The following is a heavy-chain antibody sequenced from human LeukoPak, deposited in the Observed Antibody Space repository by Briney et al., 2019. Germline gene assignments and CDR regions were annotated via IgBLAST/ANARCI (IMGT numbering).Heavy chain of an antibody. V-gene: IGHV4-34*01. Sequence: TSETLSLTCAVYGGSFSGYYWSWIRQPPGKGLEWIGEINHSGSTNYNPSLKSRITISVDTSKNQFSLKLSSVTAADTAVYYCSGGYQLRAFDIWGQGTMVTVSS. CDR1: GGSFSGYY. J-gene: IGHJ3*02. D-gene: IGHD2-2*01. CDR2: INHSGST. CDR3: SGGYQLRAFDI.